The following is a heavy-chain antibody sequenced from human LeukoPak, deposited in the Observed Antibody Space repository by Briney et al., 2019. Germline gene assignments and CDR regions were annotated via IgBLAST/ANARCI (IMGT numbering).Heavy chain of an antibody. CDR2: ISAYNGNT. V-gene: IGHV1-18*01. D-gene: IGHD5-12*01. J-gene: IGHJ4*02. CDR3: ARAPKSGPNMWYFDY. CDR1: GYTFTSYG. Sequence: ASVKVSCKASGYTFTSYGISWVRQAPGQGLEWMGWISAYNGNTNYAQKLQGRVTMTTDTSTSTAYMELRSLKSDDTAVYYCARAPKSGPNMWYFDYWGQGTLVTVSS.